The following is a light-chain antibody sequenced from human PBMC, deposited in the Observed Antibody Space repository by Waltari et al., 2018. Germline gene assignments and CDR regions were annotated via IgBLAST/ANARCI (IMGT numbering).Light chain of an antibody. CDR1: QAISSY. CDR2: GAS. V-gene: IGKV1-9*01. J-gene: IGKJ4*01. Sequence: DIQLTQSPSFLSASVGQRITITCRASQAISSYLAWYQQKPGRAPKVLISGASSLQSGVTSRFSGSGSGTEFNLTINSLQPEDSATYYCQQVKSYPLTFGGGTKVEIK. CDR3: QQVKSYPLT.